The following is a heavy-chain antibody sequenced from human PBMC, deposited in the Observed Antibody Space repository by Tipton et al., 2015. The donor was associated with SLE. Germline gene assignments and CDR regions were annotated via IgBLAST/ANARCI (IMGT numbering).Heavy chain of an antibody. J-gene: IGHJ4*02. CDR1: GGSFSGYY. D-gene: IGHD1-14*01. CDR3: ARPDLI. CDR2: INHSGST. Sequence: TLSLTCAVYGGSFSGYYWSWIRQSPGKGLEWIGEINHSGSTNYNPSLKSRVTISVDTSKNQFSLKLSSVTAADTAVYYCARPDLIWGQGTQVTVSS. V-gene: IGHV4-34*01.